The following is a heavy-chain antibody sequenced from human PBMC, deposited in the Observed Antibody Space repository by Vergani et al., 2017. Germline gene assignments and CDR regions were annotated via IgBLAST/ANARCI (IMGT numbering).Heavy chain of an antibody. CDR1: GGSLSSYY. J-gene: IGHJ6*02. D-gene: IGHD3-3*01. CDR2: IYYSGST. Sequence: QVQLQESGPGLVKPSETLSLTCTVSGGSLSSYYWSWIRQPPGKGLEWIGYIYYSGSTNYNPSLKSRVTISVDTSKNQFSLKLSSVTAADTAVYYCARDSHDSLYYYGMDVWGQGTTVTVSS. V-gene: IGHV4-59*01. CDR3: ARDSHDSLYYYGMDV.